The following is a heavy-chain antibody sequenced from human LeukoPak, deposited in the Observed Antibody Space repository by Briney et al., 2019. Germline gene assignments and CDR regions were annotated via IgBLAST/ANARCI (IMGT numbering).Heavy chain of an antibody. Sequence: GGSLRLSCAASGFTFSSYAMSWVRQAPGKGLEWVSAISGSGGSTYYADSVKGRFTISRDNAKNSLYLQMNSLRAADTAVYYCARGGRDYSSSSNADYWGQGTLVTVSS. J-gene: IGHJ4*02. CDR3: ARGGRDYSSSSNADY. V-gene: IGHV3-23*01. CDR1: GFTFSSYA. CDR2: ISGSGGST. D-gene: IGHD6-6*01.